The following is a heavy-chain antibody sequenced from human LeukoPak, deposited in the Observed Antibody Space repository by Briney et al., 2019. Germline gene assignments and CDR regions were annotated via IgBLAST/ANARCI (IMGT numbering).Heavy chain of an antibody. J-gene: IGHJ4*02. Sequence: ASVKVSCKASGGTFSSYAISWVRQAPGPGPEWMGRIIPIFGTANYAQKFQGRVTITTDESTSTAYMELRSLRSEYTAVYYCARDAYYDSSGYYLIFDYWGQGTLVTVSS. V-gene: IGHV1-69*05. CDR1: GGTFSSYA. D-gene: IGHD3-22*01. CDR3: ARDAYYDSSGYYLIFDY. CDR2: IIPIFGTA.